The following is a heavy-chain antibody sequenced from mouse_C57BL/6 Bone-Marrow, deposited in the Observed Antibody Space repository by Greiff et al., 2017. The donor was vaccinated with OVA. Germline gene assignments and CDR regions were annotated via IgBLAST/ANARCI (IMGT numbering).Heavy chain of an antibody. CDR2: IRNKANNNAT. CDR1: GFTFSDAW. V-gene: IGHV6-6*01. D-gene: IGHD4-1*01. CDR3: RANWEY. Sequence: EVKLVESGGGLVQPGGSMKLSCAASGFTFSDAWMDWVRQSPEKGLEWVAEIRNKANNNATYYAVSVKGRFTITRDDSKSSVYLQMNSVRAEDTGIYYCRANWEYWGQGTTLTVSS. J-gene: IGHJ2*01.